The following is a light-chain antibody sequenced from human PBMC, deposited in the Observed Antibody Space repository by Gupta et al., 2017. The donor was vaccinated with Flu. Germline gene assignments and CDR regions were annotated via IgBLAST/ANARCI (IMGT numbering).Light chain of an antibody. V-gene: IGLV2-14*01. Sequence: TSSDVGSYNYVSWYQQHPGKAPKIMIYEVSNRPSGVSNRFSGSNSGNTASLTISGLQAEDEADYYCSSYTSSSTLVVGGGTKLTVL. CDR1: SSDVGSYNY. CDR2: EVS. J-gene: IGLJ2*01. CDR3: SSYTSSSTLV.